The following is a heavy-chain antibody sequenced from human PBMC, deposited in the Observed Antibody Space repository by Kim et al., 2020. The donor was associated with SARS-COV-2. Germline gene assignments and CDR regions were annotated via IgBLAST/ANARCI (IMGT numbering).Heavy chain of an antibody. D-gene: IGHD3-3*01. CDR2: IYPGDSDT. Sequence: GESLKISCKGSGYSFTSYWIGWVRQMPGKGLEWMGIIYPGDSDTRYSPSFQGQVTISADKSISTAYLQWSSLKASDTAMYYCARLRLKKTYYDFWSGYHGSLPPGGHMDVWGKGTTVTVSS. V-gene: IGHV5-51*01. J-gene: IGHJ6*03. CDR3: ARLRLKKTYYDFWSGYHGSLPPGGHMDV. CDR1: GYSFTSYW.